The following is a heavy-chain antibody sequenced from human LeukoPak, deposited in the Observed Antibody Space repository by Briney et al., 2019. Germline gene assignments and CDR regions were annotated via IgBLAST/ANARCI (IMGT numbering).Heavy chain of an antibody. CDR3: AKDREGTTFDN. D-gene: IGHD1-7*01. J-gene: IGHJ4*02. CDR2: ISYDGSNK. Sequence: GGSLRLSCAASGXTFSNYDMHWVRQAPGKGLEWVAVISYDGSNKYYADSVKGRFTISRDNSNNTVYLQMNSLRAEDTAVYYCAKDREGTTFDNWGQGTLVTVSS. V-gene: IGHV3-30*18. CDR1: GXTFSNYD.